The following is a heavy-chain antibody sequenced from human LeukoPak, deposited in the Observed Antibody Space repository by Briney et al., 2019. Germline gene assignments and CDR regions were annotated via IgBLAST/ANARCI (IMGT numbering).Heavy chain of an antibody. J-gene: IGHJ4*02. V-gene: IGHV4-34*01. Sequence: NSSETLSLTCAVYGGSFSGYYLSWIRQPPGKGLEWIGEINHSGSTNYNPSLKSRVTISVDTSKNQFSLKLSSVTAADTAVYYCARGSGYDSSGYPFDYWGQGTLVTVSS. D-gene: IGHD3-22*01. CDR2: INHSGST. CDR3: ARGSGYDSSGYPFDY. CDR1: GGSFSGYY.